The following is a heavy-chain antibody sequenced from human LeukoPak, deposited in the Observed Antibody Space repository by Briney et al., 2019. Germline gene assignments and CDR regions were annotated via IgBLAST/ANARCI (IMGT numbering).Heavy chain of an antibody. CDR2: ISYDGSNK. CDR1: GFTFSSYA. D-gene: IGHD3-10*01. CDR3: ASLLRYGSGSWYGMDV. V-gene: IGHV3-30-3*01. J-gene: IGHJ6*02. Sequence: GGSLRLSCAASGFTFSSYAMHWVRQAPGKGLEWVAVISYDGSNKYYADSVKGRFTISRDNAKNTLYLQMNSLRAEDTAVYYCASLLRYGSGSWYGMDVWGQGTTVTVSS.